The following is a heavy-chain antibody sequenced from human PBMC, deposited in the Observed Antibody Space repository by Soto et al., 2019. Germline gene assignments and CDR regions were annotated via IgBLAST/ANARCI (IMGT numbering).Heavy chain of an antibody. D-gene: IGHD6-19*01. Sequence: QITLKESGPTLVKPTQTLTLTCTFSGFSLSSTRMAVGWIGQPPGKALEWLALIYWDDDKRYSPFLKSRLTITKDTSKNQVVLTMSNMNAVDTARYYCAHIVVAGLGYYFDYWGQGTLVTVSS. CDR3: AHIVVAGLGYYFDY. J-gene: IGHJ4*02. CDR2: IYWDDDK. CDR1: GFSLSSTRMA. V-gene: IGHV2-5*02.